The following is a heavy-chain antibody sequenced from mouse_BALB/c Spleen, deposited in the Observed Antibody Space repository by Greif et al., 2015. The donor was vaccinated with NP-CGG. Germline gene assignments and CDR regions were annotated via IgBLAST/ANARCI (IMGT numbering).Heavy chain of an antibody. CDR1: GFNIKDTY. Sequence: EVKPMESGAELVKPGASVKLSCTASGFNIKDTYMHWVKQRPEQGLEWIGRIDPANGNTKYDPKFQGKATITADTSSNTAYLQLSSLTSEDTAVYYCARWRAGGLDYWGQGTTLTVSS. CDR2: IDPANGNT. D-gene: IGHD3-3*01. J-gene: IGHJ2*01. V-gene: IGHV14-3*02. CDR3: ARWRAGGLDY.